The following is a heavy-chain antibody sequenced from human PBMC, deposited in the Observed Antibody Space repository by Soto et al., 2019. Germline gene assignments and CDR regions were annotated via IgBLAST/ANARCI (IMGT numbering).Heavy chain of an antibody. J-gene: IGHJ6*02. CDR1: GFTFSTYG. Sequence: LRLSCAASGFTFSTYGMQWVRQAPGKGLEWVAVISYDGYLKYYVDAVKGRFTVARDNSKNTLFLEMNSLRVEDTAVYFCAKDFKVSGSHYGTLNYYYGMDVWGQGTTVTAP. D-gene: IGHD3-10*01. V-gene: IGHV3-30*18. CDR3: AKDFKVSGSHYGTLNYYYGMDV. CDR2: ISYDGYLK.